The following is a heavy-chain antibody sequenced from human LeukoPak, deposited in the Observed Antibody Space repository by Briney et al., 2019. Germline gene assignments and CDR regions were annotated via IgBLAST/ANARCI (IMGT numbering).Heavy chain of an antibody. J-gene: IGHJ5*02. CDR2: ISSSSSYI. D-gene: IGHD6-19*01. CDR3: ARDLTVAGTPNWFDP. V-gene: IGHV3-21*01. Sequence: GGSLRLSCAASGFTVSRNYMSWVRQAPGKGLEWVSPISSSSSYIYYADSVKGRFTISRDNAKNSLYLQMNSLRAEDTAVYYCARDLTVAGTPNWFDPWGQGTLVTVSS. CDR1: GFTVSRNY.